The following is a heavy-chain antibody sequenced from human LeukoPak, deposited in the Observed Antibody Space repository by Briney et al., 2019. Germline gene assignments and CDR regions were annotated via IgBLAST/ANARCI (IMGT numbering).Heavy chain of an antibody. CDR2: IIPIFGTA. D-gene: IGHD3-22*01. CDR1: GGTFTSYA. Sequence: SVKVSCKASGGTFTSYAISWVRQAPGQGLEWMGRIIPIFGTANYAQKFQGRVTITTDESTSTAYMELSSLRSEDTAVYYCASHPYYDSSGTNAGYWGQGTLVTVSS. CDR3: ASHPYYDSSGTNAGY. J-gene: IGHJ4*02. V-gene: IGHV1-69*05.